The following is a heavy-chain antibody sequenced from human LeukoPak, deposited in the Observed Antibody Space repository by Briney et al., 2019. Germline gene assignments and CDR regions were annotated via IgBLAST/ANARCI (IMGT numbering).Heavy chain of an antibody. V-gene: IGHV1-2*02. CDR2: INPNSGGT. D-gene: IGHD4-11*01. Sequence: GASVKVSCKASGYTFTGYYMHWVRQAPGQGLEWMGWINPNSGGTNYAQKFQGRVTMTRDTSISTAYMELSRLRSDDTAVYYCVRGYRGYSNFLDFDYWGQGTLVTVSS. J-gene: IGHJ4*02. CDR3: VRGYRGYSNFLDFDY. CDR1: GYTFTGYY.